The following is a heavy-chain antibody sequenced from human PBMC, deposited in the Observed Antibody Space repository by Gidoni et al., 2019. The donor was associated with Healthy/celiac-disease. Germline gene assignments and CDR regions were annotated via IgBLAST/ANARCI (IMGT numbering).Heavy chain of an antibody. V-gene: IGHV3-48*02. CDR2: ISSSSSTI. J-gene: IGHJ3*02. Sequence: EVQLVESGGGLVQPGGSLSLSCAASGFPFGSYRLHWVRQAPGKGLEWVSYISSSSSTIYYADSVKGRFTISRDNAKNSLYLQMNSLRDEDTAVYYCARDSGTIVVVPAAITAFDIWGQGTMVTVSS. CDR1: GFPFGSYR. D-gene: IGHD2-2*02. CDR3: ARDSGTIVVVPAAITAFDI.